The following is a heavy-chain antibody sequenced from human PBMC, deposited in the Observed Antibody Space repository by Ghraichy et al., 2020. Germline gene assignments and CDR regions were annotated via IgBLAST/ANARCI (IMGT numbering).Heavy chain of an antibody. J-gene: IGHJ4*02. D-gene: IGHD3-16*02. CDR3: TRQRLGELSPFEY. CDR2: IGDTGNT. V-gene: IGHV4-31*03. CDR1: GGSPGSGGYY. Sequence: SETLSLTCTVSGGSPGSGGYYWNWIRQHPGKGLDWIGYIGDTGNTNYNPSLTSRVTISLNTPKSQFSLRLSSVTAADTAVYYCTRQRLGELSPFEYWGQGIMVIVSS.